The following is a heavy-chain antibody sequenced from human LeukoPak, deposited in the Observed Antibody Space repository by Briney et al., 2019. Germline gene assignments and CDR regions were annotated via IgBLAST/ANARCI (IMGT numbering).Heavy chain of an antibody. CDR2: ITWDGGST. Sequence: GGSLRLSCAASGFTFDDYTMHWVRQAAGKGLKWVSLITWDGGSTYYADSVKGRFTISRDNSKNSLYLQMNSLRTEDTALYYCAKGKNTGSYLSHVDYWGQGTLVTVSS. CDR1: GFTFDDYT. V-gene: IGHV3-43*01. CDR3: AKGKNTGSYLSHVDY. D-gene: IGHD3-10*01. J-gene: IGHJ4*02.